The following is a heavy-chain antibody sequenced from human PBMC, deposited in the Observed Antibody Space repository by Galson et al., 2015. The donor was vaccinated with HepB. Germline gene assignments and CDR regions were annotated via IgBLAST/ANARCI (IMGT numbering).Heavy chain of an antibody. J-gene: IGHJ4*02. CDR2: IWYDGSNK. V-gene: IGHV3-33*08. CDR1: GFTFSSYG. D-gene: IGHD2-21*02. Sequence: SLRLSCAASGFTFSSYGMHWVRQAPGKGLEWVAVIWYDGSNKYYADSVKGRFTISRDNSKNTLYLQMNSLRAEDTAVYYCARDPRAYCGGDCYTHYWSQGTLVTVSS. CDR3: ARDPRAYCGGDCYTHY.